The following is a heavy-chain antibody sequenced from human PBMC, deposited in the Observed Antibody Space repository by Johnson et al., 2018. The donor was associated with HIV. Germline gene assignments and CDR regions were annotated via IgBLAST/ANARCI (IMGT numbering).Heavy chain of an antibody. CDR2: ISYDGSNP. Sequence: QVQLVESGGGLVQPGGSLRLSCAASGFTFSSYGMHWVRQAPGKGLARVAVISYDGSNPYYADYVKGRFTISRDISKNTRYLQMNSLRTEDMAVYYCARVVSSGHAFDIWGQGTMVTVSS. CDR1: GFTFSSYG. V-gene: IGHV3-30*03. CDR3: ARVVSSGHAFDI. J-gene: IGHJ3*02. D-gene: IGHD3-22*01.